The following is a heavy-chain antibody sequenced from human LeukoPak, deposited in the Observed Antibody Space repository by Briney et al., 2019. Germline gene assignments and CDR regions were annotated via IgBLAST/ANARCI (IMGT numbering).Heavy chain of an antibody. J-gene: IGHJ1*01. D-gene: IGHD2-21*02. CDR1: GGSISSYY. CDR2: IYYSGST. V-gene: IGHV4-59*08. Sequence: TSETLSLTCTVSGGSISSYYWSWIRQPPGKGLEWIGYIYYSGSTNYNPSLKSRVTISVDTSKNQFSLQLSSVTAADTAVYYCARAVAGGDYEGQYFQHWGEGTLVTVSS. CDR3: ARAVAGGDYEGQYFQH.